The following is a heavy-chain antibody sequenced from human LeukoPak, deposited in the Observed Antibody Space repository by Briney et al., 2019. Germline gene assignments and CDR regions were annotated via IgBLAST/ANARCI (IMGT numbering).Heavy chain of an antibody. J-gene: IGHJ4*02. V-gene: IGHV4-34*01. D-gene: IGHD1-1*01. Sequence: SETLSLTCAVYGGSFSGYYWSWIRQPPVKGLEWIGEINHSGSTNYNPSLKSRVTISVDTSKNQFSLKLSSVTAADTAVYYCARGKWERHLDYWGQGTLVTVSS. CDR3: ARGKWERHLDY. CDR2: INHSGST. CDR1: GGSFSGYY.